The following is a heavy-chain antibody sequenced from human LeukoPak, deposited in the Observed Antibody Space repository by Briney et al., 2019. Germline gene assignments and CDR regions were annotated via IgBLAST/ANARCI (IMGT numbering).Heavy chain of an antibody. D-gene: IGHD6-19*01. J-gene: IGHJ4*02. CDR3: ARTIREQWLTIDY. CDR2: IKIYGSAK. CDR1: GFTFSNYW. Sequence: GGSLRLSCAASGFTFSNYWMSWVREAPGKGLERVANIKIYGSAKYYVDSVKGRFTISRDNAKNSLYLQMNSLGAEDTAVYYCARTIREQWLTIDYWGQGTLVTFSS. V-gene: IGHV3-7*04.